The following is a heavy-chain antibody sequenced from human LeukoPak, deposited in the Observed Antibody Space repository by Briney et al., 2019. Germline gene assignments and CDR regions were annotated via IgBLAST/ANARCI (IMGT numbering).Heavy chain of an antibody. CDR3: ARGGYTYDI. V-gene: IGHV3-7*01. CDR1: GFTFSSYG. Sequence: PGGSLRLSCAASGFTFSSYGMHWVRQAPGKGLEWVANIKQDGSEKNYVDSVKGRFTISRDNAKNSLYLQMNSLRGEDTAVYYCARGGYTYDIWGQGTLVTVSS. J-gene: IGHJ4*02. CDR2: IKQDGSEK. D-gene: IGHD5-18*01.